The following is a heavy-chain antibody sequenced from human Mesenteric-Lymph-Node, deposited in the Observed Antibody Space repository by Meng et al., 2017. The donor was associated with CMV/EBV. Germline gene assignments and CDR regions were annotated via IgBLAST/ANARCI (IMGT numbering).Heavy chain of an antibody. CDR2: ITSSGSHT. J-gene: IGHJ4*02. CDR1: GFTFSSYW. D-gene: IGHD3-10*01. Sequence: GGSLRLSCAASGFTFSSYWMHWFRQAPGKGLEWVSSITSSGSHTYYGDSVKGRFSISRDNTKNSLYLQMSSLRVEDTAVYYCARGPTSGWGQGTLVTVSS. CDR3: ARGPTSG. V-gene: IGHV3-21*01.